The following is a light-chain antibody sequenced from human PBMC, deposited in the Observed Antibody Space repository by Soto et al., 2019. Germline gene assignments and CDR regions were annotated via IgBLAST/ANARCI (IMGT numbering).Light chain of an antibody. J-gene: IGLJ1*01. CDR1: SSDVGSYNF. CDR3: CSYAGSTTFYV. CDR2: EDN. Sequence: QSALTQPASVSGSPGQSITISCTGTSSDVGSYNFVSWYQHHPGNAPKLMIYEDNKRPSGVSNRFSGSKSGNTASLTISGLQAEDEVDYYCCSYAGSTTFYVFGTGTKVTVL. V-gene: IGLV2-23*01.